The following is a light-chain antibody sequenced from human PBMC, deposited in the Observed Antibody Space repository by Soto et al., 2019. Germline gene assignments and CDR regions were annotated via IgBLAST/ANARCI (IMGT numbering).Light chain of an antibody. V-gene: IGLV1-44*01. CDR1: SSSIGSYT. CDR3: AAWDDSLNGRV. CDR2: GHN. J-gene: IGLJ2*01. Sequence: QSVLTQPPSASGTPGQRVTISCSGSSSSIGSYTVNWYQQLPGTAPKLLIYGHNQRPSGVPDRFSGSKSGTSASLAISGLQSDDDADYYCAAWDDSLNGRVFGGGTKLTVL.